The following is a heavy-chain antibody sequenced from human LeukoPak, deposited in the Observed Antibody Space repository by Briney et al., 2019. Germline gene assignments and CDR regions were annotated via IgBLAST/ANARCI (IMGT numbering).Heavy chain of an antibody. CDR2: VYYSGST. CDR3: ARSPTRRVFDY. CDR1: GDSFSTYA. D-gene: IGHD1-1*01. J-gene: IGHJ4*02. V-gene: IGHV4-59*01. Sequence: SETLSLTCTVSGDSFSTYAWSWVRQPPGRGLEWIGYVYYSGSTTYNPSLKSRVTISVDTSKNQFSLKLSSVTAADTAVYYCARSPTRRVFDYWGQGTLVTVSS.